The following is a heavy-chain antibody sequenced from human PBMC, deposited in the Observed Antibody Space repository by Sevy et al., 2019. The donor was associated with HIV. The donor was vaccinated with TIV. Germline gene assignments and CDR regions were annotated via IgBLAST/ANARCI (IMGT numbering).Heavy chain of an antibody. CDR2: IYYSGST. CDR1: GGSISSSSYY. CDR3: ARHARYYDILTGYWGYNWFDP. Sequence: SETLSLTCTVSGGSISSSSYYWGWIRQPPGKGLEWIGSIYYSGSTYYNPSLKSRVTISLDTSKNKFSLKRSSVTAADTAVYYCARHARYYDILTGYWGYNWFDPWGQGTLVTVSS. J-gene: IGHJ5*02. V-gene: IGHV4-39*01. D-gene: IGHD3-9*01.